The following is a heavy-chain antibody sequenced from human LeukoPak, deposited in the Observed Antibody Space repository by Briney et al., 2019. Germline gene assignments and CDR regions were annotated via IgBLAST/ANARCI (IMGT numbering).Heavy chain of an antibody. CDR2: ISYDGSNK. J-gene: IGHJ6*02. CDR3: ARDVQELLWFGESYYYGMDV. D-gene: IGHD3-10*01. V-gene: IGHV3-30-3*01. Sequence: GRSLRLSCAASGFIFSSYTVHWVRQAPGKGLEWVALISYDGSNKYSADSVKGRFTISRDNSKNTLYLQMNSLRAEDTAVYYCARDVQELLWFGESYYYGMDVWGQGTTVTVSS. CDR1: GFIFSSYT.